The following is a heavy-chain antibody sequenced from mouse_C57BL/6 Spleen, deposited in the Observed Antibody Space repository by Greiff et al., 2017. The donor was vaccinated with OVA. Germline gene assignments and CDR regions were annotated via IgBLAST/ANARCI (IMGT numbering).Heavy chain of an antibody. Sequence: ESGPGLVKPSQSLSLTCSVTGYSITSGYYWHWIRQFPGNQLEWMGYISYDGSNNYNPSLKNRISITRDTSKNQFFLKLNSVTTEDTATYYCARRGYYGNFYWYFDVWGTGTTVTVSS. V-gene: IGHV3-6*01. D-gene: IGHD2-1*01. CDR2: ISYDGSN. CDR3: ARRGYYGNFYWYFDV. J-gene: IGHJ1*03. CDR1: GYSITSGYY.